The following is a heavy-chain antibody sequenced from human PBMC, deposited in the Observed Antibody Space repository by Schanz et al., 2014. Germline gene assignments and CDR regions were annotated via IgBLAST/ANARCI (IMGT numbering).Heavy chain of an antibody. J-gene: IGHJ5*02. Sequence: EVQLVESGGGFVQPGGSLRLSCAASGFTYSSYWMHWVRPAPGKGLVWVETIDTAGSYTSYVDSVKGRFTISRDNAKKTLYLQRRRLRVEDTAFYYCVRWGASWGQGTLVTVSS. V-gene: IGHV3-74*01. D-gene: IGHD3-16*01. CDR3: VRWGAS. CDR2: IDTAGSYT. CDR1: GFTYSSYW.